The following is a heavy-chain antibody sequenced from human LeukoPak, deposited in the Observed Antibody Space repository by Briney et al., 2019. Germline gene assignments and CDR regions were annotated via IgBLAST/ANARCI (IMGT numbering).Heavy chain of an antibody. CDR2: IKGDGSIT. D-gene: IGHD3-3*01. CDR1: GFTFRNAW. J-gene: IGHJ5*02. CDR3: ARSDWFDP. Sequence: GGSLRLSCAVSGFTFRNAWMHWVRQAPGKGLVWVSRIKGDGSITVYADSVKGRFTITRDNAKNTLYLQMNSLRVEDTAVYYCARSDWFDPWGQGTLVTVSS. V-gene: IGHV3-74*01.